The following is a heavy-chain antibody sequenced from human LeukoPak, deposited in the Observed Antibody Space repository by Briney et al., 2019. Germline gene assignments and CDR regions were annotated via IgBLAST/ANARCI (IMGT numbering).Heavy chain of an antibody. CDR3: AKDRAYPNDVFDI. V-gene: IGHV3-23*01. Sequence: GGSLRLSWAVSGFTLTTYAMSWVRQAPGKGLEWVSALSSGGTTWYADSVKGRFTISRDTSTSTLFLQMNSLRADDTALYYCAKDRAYPNDVFDIWGQGTMVTVS. D-gene: IGHD2-21*01. J-gene: IGHJ3*02. CDR1: GFTLTTYA. CDR2: LSSGGTT.